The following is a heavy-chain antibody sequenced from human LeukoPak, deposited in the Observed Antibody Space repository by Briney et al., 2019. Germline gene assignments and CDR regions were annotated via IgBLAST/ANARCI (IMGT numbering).Heavy chain of an antibody. CDR3: ATDLDFFLS. D-gene: IGHD3-3*01. V-gene: IGHV1-24*01. J-gene: IGHJ5*02. CDR1: GYTLTELS. CDR2: FDPEDGET. Sequence: ASVKVSCKVSGYTLTELSMHWVRQAPGKGLEWMGGFDPEDGETIYAQKFQGRVTMTEDTSTDTAFMELRSLTSDDTALYYCATDLDFFLSWGQGTLVTVSS.